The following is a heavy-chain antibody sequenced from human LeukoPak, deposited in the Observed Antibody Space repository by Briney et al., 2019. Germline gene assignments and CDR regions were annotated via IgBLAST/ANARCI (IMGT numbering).Heavy chain of an antibody. J-gene: IGHJ4*02. D-gene: IGHD4-17*01. V-gene: IGHV3-23*01. CDR1: GFTFSSYA. CDR2: ISGSGGST. Sequence: PGGSLRLSCAASGFTFSSYAMSWVRQAPGKGLEWVSAISGSGGSTYYADSVKGRFTISRDNSKNTLYLQMNSLRAEDTAVYCCANQRLGDPRYYFDYWGQGTLVTVSS. CDR3: ANQRLGDPRYYFDY.